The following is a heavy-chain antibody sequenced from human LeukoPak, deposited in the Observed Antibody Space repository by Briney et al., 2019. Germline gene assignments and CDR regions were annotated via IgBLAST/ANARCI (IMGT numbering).Heavy chain of an antibody. CDR2: ISWDGGST. D-gene: IGHD6-19*01. J-gene: IGHJ4*02. CDR3: ARSNSSGWYESFDY. CDR1: GFTFDDYA. V-gene: IGHV3-43D*03. Sequence: GGSLRLSCAASGFTFDDYAMHWVRQAPGKGLEWVSLISWDGGSTYYADSVKGRFTISRDNSKNSLYLQMNSLRAEDTALYYCARSNSSGWYESFDYWGQGTLVTVHS.